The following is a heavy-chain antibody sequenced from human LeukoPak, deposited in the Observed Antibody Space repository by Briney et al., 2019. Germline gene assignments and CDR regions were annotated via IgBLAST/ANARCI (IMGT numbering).Heavy chain of an antibody. J-gene: IGHJ5*02. CDR2: ISGSGGST. V-gene: IGHV3-23*01. CDR3: ARDYGDYAWFDP. Sequence: GGSLRLSCAASGFTFSSYWMNWARQAPGKGLEWVSSISGSGGSTNYADSVKGRFTISRDNSKNTLYLQMNSLRDEDTAVYYCARDYGDYAWFDPWGQGTLVTVSS. CDR1: GFTFSSYW. D-gene: IGHD4-17*01.